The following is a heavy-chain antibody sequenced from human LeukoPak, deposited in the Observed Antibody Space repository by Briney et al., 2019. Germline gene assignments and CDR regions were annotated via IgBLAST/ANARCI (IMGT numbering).Heavy chain of an antibody. CDR2: TYYSGST. J-gene: IGHJ6*02. V-gene: IGHV4-31*03. Sequence: SETLSLTCTVSGGSISSGGYYWSWIRQHPGKGLEWIGYTYYSGSTYYNPSLKSRVTVSVDTSKNQFSLKLSSVTAADTAVYYCAADVPYSGYDYVRYYYGMDVWGQGTTVTVSS. D-gene: IGHD5-12*01. CDR1: GGSISSGGYY. CDR3: AADVPYSGYDYVRYYYGMDV.